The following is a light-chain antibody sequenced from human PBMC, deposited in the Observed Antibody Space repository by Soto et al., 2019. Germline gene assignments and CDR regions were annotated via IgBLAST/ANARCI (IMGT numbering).Light chain of an antibody. CDR2: YDD. CDR3: ATWDDSLNGFV. J-gene: IGLJ1*01. Sequence: QSVLTQPPSVSEAPRQRVTISCSGSNSNIGDNAVNWYQQLPGMPPKLLIYYDDLLPSGVSDRFSGSKSGTTASLAINGLQSADEADYYCATWDDSLNGFVFGTGTKLTVL. CDR1: NSNIGDNA. V-gene: IGLV1-36*01.